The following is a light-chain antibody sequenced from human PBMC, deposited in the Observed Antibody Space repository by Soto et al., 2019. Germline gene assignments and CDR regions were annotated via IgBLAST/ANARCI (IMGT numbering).Light chain of an antibody. Sequence: QSVLTQPASGSGAPGRASTISCTGSSSDVGGYNYVSWYQQHPGKAPKLMIYDVSNRPSGVSNRFSGSKSGNTASLTISGLQAEDEAVFYCSSYTSRSTFVFRSGTKVTVL. CDR3: SSYTSRSTFV. CDR2: DVS. J-gene: IGLJ1*01. CDR1: SSDVGGYNY. V-gene: IGLV2-14*01.